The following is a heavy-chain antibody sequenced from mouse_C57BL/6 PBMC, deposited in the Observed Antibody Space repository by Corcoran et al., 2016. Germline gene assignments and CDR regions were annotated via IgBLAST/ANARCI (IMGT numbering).Heavy chain of an antibody. J-gene: IGHJ1*03. V-gene: IGHV9-3*01. D-gene: IGHD2-3*01. CDR2: INTYSGVP. CDR1: GYTFTTYG. Sequence: QIQLVQSGPELKKPGETVKISCKASGYTFTTYGMSWVKQAPGKGLRWMGWINTYSGVPTYADDFKGRFAFSLETSASTAYLQINNLKNEDTATYFCARSRDGYSWYFDVWGTGTTVTVSS. CDR3: ARSRDGYSWYFDV.